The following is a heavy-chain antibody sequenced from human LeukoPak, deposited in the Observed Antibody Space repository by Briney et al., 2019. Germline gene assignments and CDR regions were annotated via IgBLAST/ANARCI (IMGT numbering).Heavy chain of an antibody. D-gene: IGHD2-2*01. CDR3: ARGYCSSTSCYGPSHNWFDP. CDR2: ISSSSSTI. J-gene: IGHJ5*02. Sequence: GGSLRLSCAASGFTVTDNYMNWVRQAPGKGLEWVSYISSSSSTIYYADSVKGRFTISRDNAKNSLYLQMNSLRAEDTAVYYCARGYCSSTSCYGPSHNWFDPWGQGTLVTVSS. V-gene: IGHV3-48*01. CDR1: GFTVTDNY.